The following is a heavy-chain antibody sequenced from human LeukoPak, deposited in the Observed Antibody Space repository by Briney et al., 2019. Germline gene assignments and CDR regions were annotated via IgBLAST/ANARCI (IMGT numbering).Heavy chain of an antibody. J-gene: IGHJ1*01. V-gene: IGHV3-64*01. D-gene: IGHD1-26*01. CDR2: ISSNGGST. Sequence: HPGGSLRLSCAASGFTFSSYAMHWVRQAPGKGLEYVSAISSNGGSTYYANSVKGRFTISRDNSKNTLYLQMGSLRAEDMAVYYCARDSGIVGATKYFRHWGQGTLVTVSS. CDR1: GFTFSSYA. CDR3: ARDSGIVGATKYFRH.